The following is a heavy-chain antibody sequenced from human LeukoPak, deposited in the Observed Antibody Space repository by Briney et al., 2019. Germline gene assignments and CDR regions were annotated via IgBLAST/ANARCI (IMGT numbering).Heavy chain of an antibody. Sequence: PGRSLRLSCTASGFTFSTFAIGGVRQAPGKGLQWVSGISGSGDTTYYADSVKGRFAISRDNSENTLYLQMNRLRDEGTAVYHCAKDFLGTVPDVFDIWGQGTMVTVSS. D-gene: IGHD7-27*01. CDR1: GFTFSTFA. CDR2: ISGSGDTT. CDR3: AKDFLGTVPDVFDI. J-gene: IGHJ3*02. V-gene: IGHV3-23*01.